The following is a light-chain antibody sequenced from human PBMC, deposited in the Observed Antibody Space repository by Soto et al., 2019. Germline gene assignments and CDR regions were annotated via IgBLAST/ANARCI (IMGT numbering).Light chain of an antibody. CDR3: QPANSFPRT. J-gene: IGKJ1*01. V-gene: IGKV1D-12*01. CDR1: QAISTW. Sequence: DIQMTQSPSSVSASVGDRVTITCRASQAISTWLAWYQQKPGKAPKLLIYAASNLQTGVPSRFSGSGSGTDFTLTISSLQPEDFAPYYCQPANSFPRTFGQGTKVEIK. CDR2: AAS.